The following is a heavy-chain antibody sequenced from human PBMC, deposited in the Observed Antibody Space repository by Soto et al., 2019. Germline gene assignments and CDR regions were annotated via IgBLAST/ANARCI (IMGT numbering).Heavy chain of an antibody. CDR1: GGSFSGYY. J-gene: IGHJ6*02. CDR2: INHSGST. V-gene: IGHV4-34*01. D-gene: IGHD6-6*01. Sequence: SETLSLTCAVYGGSFSGYYWSWIRQPPGKGLEWIGEINHSGSTNYNPSLKSRVTISVDTSKNQFSLKLSSVTAADTAVYYCARGVLAAPTGYYYYCMDVCGEGPTV. CDR3: ARGVLAAPTGYYYYCMDV.